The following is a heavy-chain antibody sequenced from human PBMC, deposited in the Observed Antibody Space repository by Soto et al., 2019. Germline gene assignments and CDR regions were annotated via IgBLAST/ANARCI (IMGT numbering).Heavy chain of an antibody. CDR2: ISPGGDST. Sequence: EVQLLVSGGGVVQPGGSLRLSCAASGFNFNIYAMTWVRQAPGKGLEWVSTISPGGDSTYFADSVKGRVTISSYNSKNTLSLQMNSLRAEDTATYFCAKALGNSYYYYYMDVWGTGTTVTVSS. D-gene: IGHD1-7*01. CDR3: AKALGNSYYYYYMDV. J-gene: IGHJ6*03. CDR1: GFNFNIYA. V-gene: IGHV3-23*01.